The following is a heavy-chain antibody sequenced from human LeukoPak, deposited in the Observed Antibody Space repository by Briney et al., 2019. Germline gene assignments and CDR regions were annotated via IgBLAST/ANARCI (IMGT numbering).Heavy chain of an antibody. CDR1: GFTFSSYW. D-gene: IGHD3-22*01. CDR2: INSDGIST. V-gene: IGHV3-74*01. CDR3: ARVPYYYGSSGYAFDI. Sequence: GGSLRLSCAASGFTFSSYWMHWVRQAPGKGLVWVSRINSDGISTSYADSVKGRFTISRDNAKNTLYLQMNSLRVEDTAVYYCARVPYYYGSSGYAFDIWGLGTMVTVSS. J-gene: IGHJ3*02.